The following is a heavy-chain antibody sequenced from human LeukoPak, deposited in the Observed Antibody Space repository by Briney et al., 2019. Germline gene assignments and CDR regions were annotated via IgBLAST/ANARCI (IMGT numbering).Heavy chain of an antibody. D-gene: IGHD6-19*01. CDR2: ISGSGGNT. J-gene: IGHJ4*02. CDR3: AAVANTGFDY. Sequence: GGSLRLSCAASGFTFSSYSMSWVRQAPGKGLEWVSAISGSGGNTYYADSVKGRFTISRDTSKNTLYLQMSSLRAEDTAVYYCAAVANTGFDYWGQGTLGTVSS. CDR1: GFTFSSYS. V-gene: IGHV3-23*01.